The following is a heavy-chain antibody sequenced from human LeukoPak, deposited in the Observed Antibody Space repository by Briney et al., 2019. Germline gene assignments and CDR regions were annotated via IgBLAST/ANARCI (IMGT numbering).Heavy chain of an antibody. CDR3: ARDSGSY. CDR1: GFTFSNYN. J-gene: IGHJ4*02. Sequence: GGSLRLSCAASGFTFSNYNINWVRQAPGKGLEWVSSISSSSAYIYYADSVKGRFTISRDNAKNSLYLQMNSLRAEDTAVYYCARDSGSYWGQGTLVTVSS. D-gene: IGHD1-1*01. V-gene: IGHV3-21*01. CDR2: ISSSSAYI.